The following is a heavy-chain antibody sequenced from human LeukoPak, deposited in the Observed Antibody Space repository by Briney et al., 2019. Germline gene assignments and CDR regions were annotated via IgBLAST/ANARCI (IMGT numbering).Heavy chain of an antibody. V-gene: IGHV4-4*07. J-gene: IGHJ6*03. D-gene: IGHD3-22*01. CDR1: VGSLINYY. CDR2: IYVTGST. Sequence: PSETLSHTCTVSVGSLINYYWSWIRQPAGTGLEWVGRIYVTGSTIYNPSLQSRLSMSVDTSKKQFSLRLTSVTAADTAVYYCARVKYYENTGYSPGYYMDVWGKGITVTVSS. CDR3: ARVKYYENTGYSPGYYMDV.